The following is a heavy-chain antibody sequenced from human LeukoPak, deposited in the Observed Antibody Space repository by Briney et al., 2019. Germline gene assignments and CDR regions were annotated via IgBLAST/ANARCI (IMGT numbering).Heavy chain of an antibody. V-gene: IGHV1-46*01. Sequence: ASVKVSCKASGYTFTSYYMHWVRQAPGQGLEWMGIINPSGGSTSYAQKFQGRVTMTRDTSTSTVYMELSSLRSEDTAVYYCARDTSKTEWLSFPDYWGQGTLVTVSS. D-gene: IGHD3-3*01. CDR2: INPSGGST. CDR3: ARDTSKTEWLSFPDY. CDR1: GYTFTSYY. J-gene: IGHJ4*02.